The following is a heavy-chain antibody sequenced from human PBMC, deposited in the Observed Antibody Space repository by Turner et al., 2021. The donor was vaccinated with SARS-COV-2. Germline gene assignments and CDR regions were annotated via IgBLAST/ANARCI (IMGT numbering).Heavy chain of an antibody. CDR3: ARLRFYGSGRYFDY. J-gene: IGHJ4*02. V-gene: IGHV4-39*02. CDR1: GGPISSSGYY. D-gene: IGHD3-10*01. CDR2: IDYSGST. Sequence: QLQLQESGPGLVKPSETLSLTCTVSGGPISSSGYYWGWIRQPPGKGLGWIGNIDYSGSTYYNPTRKSRVTIAVDTPKNHFSLKLSAVTAADTPMYYCARLRFYGSGRYFDYWGQGTLVTVSS.